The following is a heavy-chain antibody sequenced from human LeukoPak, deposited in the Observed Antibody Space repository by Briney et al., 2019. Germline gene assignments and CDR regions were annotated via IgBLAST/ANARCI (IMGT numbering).Heavy chain of an antibody. CDR3: ARLSDSSGTPRSDY. J-gene: IGHJ4*02. Sequence: GGSLRLSCAASGFPFSNYWMSWVRQAPGKGLEWVANIKQDGSEKYYVDSVKGRFTISRDNAKNSLHLQMNSLRAEDTAVYYCARLSDSSGTPRSDYWGQGTLVTVSS. D-gene: IGHD3-22*01. CDR2: IKQDGSEK. V-gene: IGHV3-7*03. CDR1: GFPFSNYW.